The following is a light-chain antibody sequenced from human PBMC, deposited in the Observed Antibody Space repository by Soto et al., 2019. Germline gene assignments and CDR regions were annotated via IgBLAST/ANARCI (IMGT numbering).Light chain of an antibody. V-gene: IGLV1-51*01. CDR3: GSWDSSLSAYV. Sequence: LTQPRTVSADTAQKVTISCYGSSSNIGGNSVSWYQQLPGTAPKLLIYDDNKRPSGIPDRFSGSKSGTSATLGITGFQTGDEADYYCGSWDSSLSAYVFGTGPNVTV. CDR1: SSNIGGNS. CDR2: DDN. J-gene: IGLJ1*01.